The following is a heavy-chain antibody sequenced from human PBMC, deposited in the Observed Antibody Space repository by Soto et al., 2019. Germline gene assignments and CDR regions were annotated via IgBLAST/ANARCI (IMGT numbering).Heavy chain of an antibody. J-gene: IGHJ4*02. CDR3: ARGIIVGGWYPYYFDY. Sequence: ASVKVSCKASGYTFITYAMHWVRQAPGQRLEWMGWINAGNGNTKYSQKFQGRVSVTRDTSASTAYMELSSLRSEDTAVYYCARGIIVGGWYPYYFDYWGQGTLVTVSS. V-gene: IGHV1-3*01. CDR2: INAGNGNT. D-gene: IGHD6-19*01. CDR1: GYTFITYA.